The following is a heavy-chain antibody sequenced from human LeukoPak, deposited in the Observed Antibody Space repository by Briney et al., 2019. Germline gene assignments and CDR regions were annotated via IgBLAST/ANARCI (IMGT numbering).Heavy chain of an antibody. J-gene: IGHJ5*02. Sequence: SETLSLTCTVSGGSISSGSYYWSWIRQPPGKGLEWIGYIYHSGSTYYNPSLKSRVTISVDRSKNQFSLKLSSVTAADTAVYYCARVPGPEYSSSSWGQGTLVTVSS. V-gene: IGHV4-30-2*01. D-gene: IGHD6-6*01. CDR3: ARVPGPEYSSSS. CDR1: GGSISSGSYY. CDR2: IYHSGST.